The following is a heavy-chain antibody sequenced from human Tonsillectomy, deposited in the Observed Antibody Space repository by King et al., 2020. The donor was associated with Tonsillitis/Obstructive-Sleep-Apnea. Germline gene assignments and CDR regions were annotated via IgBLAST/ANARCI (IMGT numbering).Heavy chain of an antibody. J-gene: IGHJ5*02. CDR3: ARVEAVAGTRWFDP. V-gene: IGHV3-53*01. CDR2: IYCGGRT. CDR1: GVTVSSNY. Sequence: QLVQSGGGLIQPGGSLRLSCAASGVTVSSNYMSWVRQAPGKGLEWVSVIYCGGRTYYADSVKGRFTISRDNSKNTLYLQMNSLRAEDTAVYYCARVEAVAGTRWFDPWGQGTLVTVSS. D-gene: IGHD6-19*01.